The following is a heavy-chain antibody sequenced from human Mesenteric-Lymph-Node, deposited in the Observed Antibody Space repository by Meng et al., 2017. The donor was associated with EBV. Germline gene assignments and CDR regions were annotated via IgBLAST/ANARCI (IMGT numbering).Heavy chain of an antibody. V-gene: IGHV4-61*01. CDR3: ASQGYYDSGAWGDYFDY. J-gene: IGHJ4*02. CDR2: VHSTGST. Sequence: QVRLQESGPGWVKPSGTLSLTCSVAGDSDNSATYYWSWIRKPPGKGLEWIASVHSTGSTNYNPSLMSRVTISLDTSKSQFSLTLTYVTAADTAVYYCASQGYYDSGAWGDYFDYWGQGSLVTVSS. CDR1: GDSDNSATYY. D-gene: IGHD3-22*01.